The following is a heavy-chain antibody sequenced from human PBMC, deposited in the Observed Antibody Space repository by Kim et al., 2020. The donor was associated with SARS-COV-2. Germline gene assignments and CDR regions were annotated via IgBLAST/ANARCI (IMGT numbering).Heavy chain of an antibody. J-gene: IGHJ4*02. D-gene: IGHD3-10*01. V-gene: IGHV3-21*01. CDR1: GFNYNTYS. CDR2: ISSGSSTI. Sequence: GGSLRLSCAASGFNYNTYSMSWVRQAPGKGLEWVSTISSGSSTIHYADSMQGRFTISRDNAKNSLYLQMNSLRAEDTTVYHCVRGSRWASLGESYGRFDYWGQESLVTVSS. CDR3: VRGSRWASLGESYGRFDY.